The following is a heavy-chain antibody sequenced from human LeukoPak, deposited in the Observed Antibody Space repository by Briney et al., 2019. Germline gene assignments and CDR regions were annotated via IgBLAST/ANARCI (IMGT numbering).Heavy chain of an antibody. D-gene: IGHD1-1*01. J-gene: IGHJ4*02. V-gene: IGHV1-18*01. Sequence: ASVKVSCKTSGYTFTNYGISWVRQAPGQGLEWMGWINAYNGNTNYAQNLQGRVTMTTGTSTSTAYMELRSLRSDDTAVYYCARRQGTTLNFDYWGQGTLVTVSS. CDR3: ARRQGTTLNFDY. CDR2: INAYNGNT. CDR1: GYTFTNYG.